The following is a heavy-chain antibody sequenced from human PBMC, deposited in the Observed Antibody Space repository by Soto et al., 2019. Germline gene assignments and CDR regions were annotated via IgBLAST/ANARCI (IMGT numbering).Heavy chain of an antibody. CDR2: ISYDGSNK. D-gene: IGHD1-1*01. CDR1: GFTFSSYG. Sequence: QVQLVESGGGVVQPGRSLRLSCAASGFTFSSYGMHWVRQAPGKGLEWVAVISYDGSNKYYADSVKGRFTISRDNSKNTLYLQMNSLRAEDTAVYYCAKLGYNHAFDTWGQGTMVTVSS. CDR3: AKLGYNHAFDT. J-gene: IGHJ3*02. V-gene: IGHV3-30*18.